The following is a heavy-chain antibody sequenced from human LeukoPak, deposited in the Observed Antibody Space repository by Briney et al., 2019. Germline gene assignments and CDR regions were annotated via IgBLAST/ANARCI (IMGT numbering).Heavy chain of an antibody. Sequence: PSETLSLTCTVSGGSITNDYWNWIRQSSGKQLEWIGSIHYSGTINYSPSLKSRITISLDTSKNQFSLKLSSATAADTAMYYCATSYDHGWLIGSWGQGTLVTVSS. CDR1: GGSITNDY. CDR2: IHYSGTI. J-gene: IGHJ4*02. CDR3: ATSYDHGWLIGS. D-gene: IGHD3-16*01. V-gene: IGHV4-59*01.